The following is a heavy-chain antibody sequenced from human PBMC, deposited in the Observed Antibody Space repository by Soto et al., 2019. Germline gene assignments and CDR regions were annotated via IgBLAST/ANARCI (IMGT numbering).Heavy chain of an antibody. V-gene: IGHV4-4*02. CDR2: IYHSGST. CDR3: AKCITALGPIDY. D-gene: IGHD6-6*01. CDR1: GGSIRSSNW. Sequence: QVQLQESGPGLVKPSGTLSLTCAVSGGSIRSSNWWSWVRQPPGKGLEWIGEIYHSGSTNYNPSLKSQVTISVDKSKNQFSLKLSSVTAADTAVYYCAKCITALGPIDYWGQGTLVTVSS. J-gene: IGHJ4*02.